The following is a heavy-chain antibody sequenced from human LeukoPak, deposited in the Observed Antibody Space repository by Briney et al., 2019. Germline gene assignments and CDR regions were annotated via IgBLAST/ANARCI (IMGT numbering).Heavy chain of an antibody. V-gene: IGHV3-30*03. CDR1: GFTFHTFG. CDR3: ARQHDTSYYYAS. CDR2: ISFDGNNK. D-gene: IGHD3-10*01. J-gene: IGHJ5*02. Sequence: GRSLRLSCAVSGFTFHTFGIHWVRQTPGKGLEWVALISFDGNNKYYSDSVKGRFTISRDNSKNTLYLQMNSLKTEDTAVYYCARQHDTSYYYASWGQGTLVTVSS.